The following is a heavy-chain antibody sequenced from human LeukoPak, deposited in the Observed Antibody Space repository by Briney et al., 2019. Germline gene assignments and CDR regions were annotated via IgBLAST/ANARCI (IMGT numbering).Heavy chain of an antibody. J-gene: IGHJ4*02. CDR3: ARHLQRGYSYGVLFDY. D-gene: IGHD5-18*01. CDR1: GGSISSYY. V-gene: IGHV4-59*08. Sequence: SETLSLTCTVSGGSISSYYWSWIRQPPGKGLEWIGYIYYSGSTSYNPSLKSRVTISVDTSKNQFSLKLSSVTAADTAVYYCARHLQRGYSYGVLFDYWGQGPLVTVSS. CDR2: IYYSGST.